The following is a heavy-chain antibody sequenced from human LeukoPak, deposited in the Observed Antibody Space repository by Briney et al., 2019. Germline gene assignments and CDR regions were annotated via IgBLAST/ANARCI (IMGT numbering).Heavy chain of an antibody. CDR1: GFTFNDYY. CDR3: ARDLHYYGSGSYFGY. J-gene: IGHJ4*02. V-gene: IGHV3-11*01. Sequence: PGGSLRLSCAASGFTFNDYYMSWIRQAPGKGLEWVSYISSSGSTIYYAGSVKGRFTISRDNAKNSLYLQMNSLRAEDTAVYYCARDLHYYGSGSYFGYWGQGTLVTVSS. CDR2: ISSSGSTI. D-gene: IGHD3-10*01.